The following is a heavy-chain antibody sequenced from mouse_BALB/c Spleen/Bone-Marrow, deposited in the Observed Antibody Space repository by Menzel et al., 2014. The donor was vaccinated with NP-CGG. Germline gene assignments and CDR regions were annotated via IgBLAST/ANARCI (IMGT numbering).Heavy chain of an antibody. D-gene: IGHD2-3*01. V-gene: IGHV5-6-5*01. CDR2: ISSGGST. CDR1: GFTFSSYA. CDR3: ARGYDGYYGFAY. J-gene: IGHJ3*01. Sequence: EVQLVESGGGLVKPGGSPKLSCAASGFTFSSYAMSWVRQTPEKRLEWVASISSGGSTYYPDSVKGRFTISRDNARNILYLQMSSLRSEDTAMYYCARGYDGYYGFAYWGQGTLVTVSA.